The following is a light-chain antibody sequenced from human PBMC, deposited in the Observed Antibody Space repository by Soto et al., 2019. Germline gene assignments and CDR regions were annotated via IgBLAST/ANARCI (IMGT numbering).Light chain of an antibody. CDR2: DAS. CDR3: QQHNTYST. Sequence: DIQMSQSPSTLSASVGDSVTITCRASQNIRNLLAWYQQKPGKAPNPLIYDASSLKSGVPSRFSGSGSGTEVTLTISSLQPDDFATYYCQQHNTYSTFGQGTRLEIK. CDR1: QNIRNL. J-gene: IGKJ5*01. V-gene: IGKV1-5*01.